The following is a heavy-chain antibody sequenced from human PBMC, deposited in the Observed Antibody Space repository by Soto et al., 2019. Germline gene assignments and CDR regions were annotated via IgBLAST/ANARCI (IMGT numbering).Heavy chain of an antibody. CDR2: IYYSGST. CDR1: GGSISSGDHY. Sequence: SETLSLTCTVSGGSISSGDHYWSWIRQPPGKGLEWIGYIYYSGSTYYNPSLKSRVTISVDTSKNQFSLKLSSVTAADTAVYYCARGSLYYYYGMDVWGQGTTVTVSS. CDR3: ARGSLYYYYGMDV. J-gene: IGHJ6*02. V-gene: IGHV4-30-4*01.